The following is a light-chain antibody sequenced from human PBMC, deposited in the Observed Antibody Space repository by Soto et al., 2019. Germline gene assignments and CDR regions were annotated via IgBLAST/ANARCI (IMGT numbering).Light chain of an antibody. Sequence: QSVLTQPPSASGTPGQSVTISCSGSSSNIRINSVNWYRQVPGTAPKLLIYINDQRPSGVPDRFSGSKSDTSASLAISGLRSEDEADYYCAAWDDSLRGWVFGGGTKLTVL. CDR1: SSNIRINS. CDR2: IND. CDR3: AAWDDSLRGWV. V-gene: IGLV1-44*01. J-gene: IGLJ3*02.